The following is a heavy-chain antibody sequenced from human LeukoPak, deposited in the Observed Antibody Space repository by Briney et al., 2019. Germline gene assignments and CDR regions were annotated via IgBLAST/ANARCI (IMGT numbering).Heavy chain of an antibody. V-gene: IGHV3-30*04. CDR3: ARGYCTSSSCYNDY. J-gene: IGHJ4*02. CDR2: MSFDVNNK. CDR1: GFTFSSYA. Sequence: GRSLRLPCVTSGFTFSSYAFHWVRQAPGKGLEWVATMSFDVNNKYYADSVRGRFTISRDNSKNTLYLQMNSLGAEDTAVYSCARGYCTSSSCYNDYWGQGTLVTVSS. D-gene: IGHD2-2*02.